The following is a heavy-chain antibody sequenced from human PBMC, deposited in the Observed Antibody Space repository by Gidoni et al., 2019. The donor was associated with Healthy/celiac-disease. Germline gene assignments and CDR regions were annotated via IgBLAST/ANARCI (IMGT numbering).Heavy chain of an antibody. V-gene: IGHV3-23*01. CDR3: AKGVGSSGWPYYYGMDV. J-gene: IGHJ6*02. CDR2: ISGSGGST. CDR1: GFPFSSYA. Sequence: EVQLLESGGGLVQPGGSLRLSCAASGFPFSSYAMSWVRQAPGKGLEWVSAISGSGGSTYYADSVKGRFTISRDNSKNTLYLQMNSLRAEDTAVYYCAKGVGSSGWPYYYGMDVWGQGTTVTVSS. D-gene: IGHD6-19*01.